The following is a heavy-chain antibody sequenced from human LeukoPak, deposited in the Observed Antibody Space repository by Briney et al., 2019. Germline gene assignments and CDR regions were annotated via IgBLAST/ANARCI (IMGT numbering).Heavy chain of an antibody. J-gene: IGHJ4*02. CDR1: GYTFTGYY. D-gene: IGHD4-17*01. Sequence: ASVKVSCKASGYTFTGYYMHWVRQAPGQGLEWMGWINPNSGGTNYAQKFQGWVTMTRDTSISTAYMELSRLRSDDTAVYYCARAESTVTEPAFDYWGQGTLVTVSS. CDR2: INPNSGGT. CDR3: ARAESTVTEPAFDY. V-gene: IGHV1-2*04.